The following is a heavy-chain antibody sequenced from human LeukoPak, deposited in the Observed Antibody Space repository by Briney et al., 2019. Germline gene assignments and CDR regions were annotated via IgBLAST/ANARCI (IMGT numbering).Heavy chain of an antibody. D-gene: IGHD3-22*01. V-gene: IGHV4-59*01. CDR3: AGASYDSSGVH. J-gene: IGHJ4*02. CDR2: IYYSGST. CDR1: GGSISSYY. Sequence: SETLSLTCTVSGGSISSYYWSWIRQPPGKGLEWIGYIYYSGSTNYNPSLKSRVTISVDTSKNRFSLKLSSVTAADTALYYCAGASYDSSGVHWGQGTLVTVSS.